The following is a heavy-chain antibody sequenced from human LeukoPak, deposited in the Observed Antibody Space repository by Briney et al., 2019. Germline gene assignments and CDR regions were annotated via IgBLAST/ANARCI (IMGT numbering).Heavy chain of an antibody. CDR2: IYYSGST. J-gene: IGHJ4*02. V-gene: IGHV4-59*08. Sequence: EPSETLSLTCTVSGGSISSDYWSWLRHRPGQGLEWIGYIYYSGSTNYNPSLKSRVPISVDTSKNQFSLNLSSVTAADTAVYYCARSTVRAVLLWFGASSFDYWGQGTLVTVSS. D-gene: IGHD3-10*01. CDR3: ARSTVRAVLLWFGASSFDY. CDR1: GGSISSDY.